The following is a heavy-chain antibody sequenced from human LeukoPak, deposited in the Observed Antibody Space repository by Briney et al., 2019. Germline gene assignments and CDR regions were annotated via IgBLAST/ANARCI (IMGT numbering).Heavy chain of an antibody. CDR2: IKSKTDGGAA. D-gene: IGHD4-17*01. V-gene: IGHV3-15*01. Sequence: GVSLRLSCAASGFTFTNAWMSWVRQAPGKGLEWVGRIKSKTDGGAADYSAPVKGRFTMSRDDSKNTLYLQMNSLKTEDTAVYYCTRRDRNYGDLDYWGQGTLVTVSS. CDR1: GFTFTNAW. CDR3: TRRDRNYGDLDY. J-gene: IGHJ4*02.